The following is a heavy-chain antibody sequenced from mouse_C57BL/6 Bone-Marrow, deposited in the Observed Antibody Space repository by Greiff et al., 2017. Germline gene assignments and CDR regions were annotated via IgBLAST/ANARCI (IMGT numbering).Heavy chain of an antibody. J-gene: IGHJ4*01. CDR2: IYPGSGGT. Sequence: VQLQQSGAELMKPGASVKLSCKASGYTFTGYWIDWVKQRPGHGLEWIGEIYPGSGGTNYNGNFKGKATFTADTSSITAYMQLSSLTTEDSAIYYCARWVYDMDYWGGGTSVTVSS. CDR1: GYTFTGYW. CDR3: ARWVYDMDY. V-gene: IGHV1-9*01.